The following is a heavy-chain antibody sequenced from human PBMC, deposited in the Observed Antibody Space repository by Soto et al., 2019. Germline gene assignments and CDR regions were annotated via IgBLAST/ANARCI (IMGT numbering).Heavy chain of an antibody. Sequence: GGSLSLSCAASGFTFGSYAMTWVRQAPGKGLEWVSGISGSGATTSYADSVKGRFTVSRDKSKNTLYLQMNSLRVEDTAVYYCAKLRYFDWSSYNWFEYWGQGT. J-gene: IGHJ5*01. D-gene: IGHD3-9*01. CDR3: AKLRYFDWSSYNWFEY. CDR2: ISGSGATT. V-gene: IGHV3-23*01. CDR1: GFTFGSYA.